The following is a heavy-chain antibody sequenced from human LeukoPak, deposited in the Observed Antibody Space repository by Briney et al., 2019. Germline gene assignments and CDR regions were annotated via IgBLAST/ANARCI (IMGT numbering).Heavy chain of an antibody. Sequence: PSETLSLTCTVSGGSISSYYWSWTRQPPGKGLEWIGYIYYSGSTNYNPSLKSRVTISVDTSKNQFSLKLSSVTAADTAVYYCASHGIAAAGFAEYFQHWGQGTLVTVSS. D-gene: IGHD6-13*01. CDR2: IYYSGST. J-gene: IGHJ1*01. CDR3: ASHGIAAAGFAEYFQH. CDR1: GGSISSYY. V-gene: IGHV4-59*01.